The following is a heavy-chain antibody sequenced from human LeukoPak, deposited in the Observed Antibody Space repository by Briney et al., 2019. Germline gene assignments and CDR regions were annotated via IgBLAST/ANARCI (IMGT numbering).Heavy chain of an antibody. D-gene: IGHD2-15*01. CDR3: ARATWDS. CDR2: ISGSGGNT. CDR1: GFTFSSYA. V-gene: IGHV3-23*01. Sequence: GGSLRLSCAASGFTFSSYALSWVRQAPGQGLERVSPISGSGGNTYYADSVKGRFTISRDNSRNTLYLQMNSLRAEDTAVYYCARATWDSWGQGALVTVSS. J-gene: IGHJ4*02.